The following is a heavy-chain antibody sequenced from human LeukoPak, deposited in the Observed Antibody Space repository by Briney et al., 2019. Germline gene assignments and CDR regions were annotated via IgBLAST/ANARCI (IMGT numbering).Heavy chain of an antibody. V-gene: IGHV3-23*01. Sequence: GGSLRLSCAASRFTFSSYAMSWVRQLPGKGLEWVSTISGSGSTYYADSVKGRFTISRDNSKNTLYLRMNSLRAEDTAVYYCARGAAGPYYYYYYMDVWGKGTTVTVSS. CDR2: ISGSGST. J-gene: IGHJ6*03. CDR3: ARGAAGPYYYYYYMDV. D-gene: IGHD6-13*01. CDR1: RFTFSSYA.